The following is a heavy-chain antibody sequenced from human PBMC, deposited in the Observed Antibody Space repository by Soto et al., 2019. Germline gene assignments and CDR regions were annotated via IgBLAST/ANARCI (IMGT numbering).Heavy chain of an antibody. CDR2: ISAYNGNT. CDR1: GYTFTSYG. Sequence: ASVKVSCKASGYTFTSYGISWVRQAPGQGLEWMGWISAYNGNTNYAQKLQGRVTMTTDTSTSTAYMELRSLRSDDTAVYYCARDEAIGYSYGPLDYWGQGTLVTVSS. V-gene: IGHV1-18*01. D-gene: IGHD5-18*01. CDR3: ARDEAIGYSYGPLDY. J-gene: IGHJ4*02.